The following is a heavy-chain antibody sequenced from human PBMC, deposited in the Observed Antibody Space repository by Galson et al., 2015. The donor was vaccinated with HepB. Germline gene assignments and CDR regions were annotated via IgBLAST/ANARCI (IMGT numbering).Heavy chain of an antibody. CDR3: ARGGHDYGDYGFDY. J-gene: IGHJ4*02. V-gene: IGHV3-33*01. D-gene: IGHD4-17*01. Sequence: SLRLSCAASGFTFSSYGMHWVRQAPGKGLEWVAVIWYDGSNKYYADSVKGRFTISRDNSKNTLYLQMNSLRAEDTAVYYRARGGHDYGDYGFDYWGQGTLVTVSS. CDR2: IWYDGSNK. CDR1: GFTFSSYG.